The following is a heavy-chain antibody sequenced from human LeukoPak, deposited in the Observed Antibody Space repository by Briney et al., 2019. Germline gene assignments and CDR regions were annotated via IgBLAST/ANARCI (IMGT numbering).Heavy chain of an antibody. J-gene: IGHJ4*02. D-gene: IGHD6-19*01. Sequence: SQTLSLTCAISGDSVSSNSAAWNWMRQSPSRGLEWLGRTYYRSKWYNGYAVFVKSRISVNPGTSKNQFSLQLNSVTPEDTAVYYCARSGSGGWIDYWGQGTLVTVSS. CDR1: GDSVSSNSAA. CDR3: ARSGSGGWIDY. V-gene: IGHV6-1*01. CDR2: TYYRSKWYN.